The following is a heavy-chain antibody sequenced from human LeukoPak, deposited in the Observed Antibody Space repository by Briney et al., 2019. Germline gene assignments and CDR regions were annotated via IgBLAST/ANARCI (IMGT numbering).Heavy chain of an antibody. CDR1: GGSISTSSYY. CDR3: ATPKL. J-gene: IGHJ4*02. CDR2: LYYSGST. V-gene: IGHV4-39*02. Sequence: PSETLSLTCTVSGGSISTSSYYWGWIRQPPGKGLEWIGSLYYSGSTNYSPSFKSRVTISVDTSDKHFSLKLTTVTAADTAVYYCATPKLWGQGTLVPVSS.